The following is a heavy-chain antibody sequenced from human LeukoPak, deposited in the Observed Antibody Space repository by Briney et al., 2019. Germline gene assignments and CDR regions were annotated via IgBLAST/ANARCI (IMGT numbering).Heavy chain of an antibody. D-gene: IGHD6-19*01. CDR3: TRASVAGRRFDY. CDR2: INPSGGST. J-gene: IGHJ4*02. CDR1: GYTFTSYY. V-gene: IGHV1-46*03. Sequence: ASVKVSCKATGYTFTSYYMHWVRQAPGQGLEWMGIINPSGGSTTYAQKFQGRVNMTRDTSTGTVYMELSSLRSEDTAVYYCTRASVAGRRFDYWGQGTLVTVSS.